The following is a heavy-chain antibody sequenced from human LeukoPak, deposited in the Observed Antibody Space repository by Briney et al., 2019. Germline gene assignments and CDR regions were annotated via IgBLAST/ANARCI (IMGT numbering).Heavy chain of an antibody. CDR3: AKDFDWLLGNYYYGMDV. CDR1: GFTFSSDG. Sequence: GGSLRLSCAASGFTFSSDGMHWVRQAPGKGLEWVGVISYDGSNKYYANSVKGRFTISRDNSKNTLYLQMNSLRAEDTAVYYCAKDFDWLLGNYYYGMDVWGQGTTVTVSS. J-gene: IGHJ6*02. D-gene: IGHD3-9*01. CDR2: ISYDGSNK. V-gene: IGHV3-30*18.